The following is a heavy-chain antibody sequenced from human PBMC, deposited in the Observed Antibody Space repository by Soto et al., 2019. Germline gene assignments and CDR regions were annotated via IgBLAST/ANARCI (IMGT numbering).Heavy chain of an antibody. D-gene: IGHD2-21*01. CDR1: GASLSDNY. J-gene: IGHJ5*02. Sequence: SETLSLTCAVYGASLSDNYCNWLRQPPGEGLEWIGEINHSGNTNYNPSLRSRVTISIDTSKNQLSLNLRSVSAADTAVYYCARGRGEFGAWGQVTPVTVSS. CDR3: ARGRGEFGA. V-gene: IGHV4-34*01. CDR2: INHSGNT.